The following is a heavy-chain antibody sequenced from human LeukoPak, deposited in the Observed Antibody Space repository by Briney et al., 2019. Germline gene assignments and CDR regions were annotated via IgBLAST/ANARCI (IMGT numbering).Heavy chain of an antibody. V-gene: IGHV3-21*01. Sequence: GGSLRLSCAASGFTFRSYAMNWVRQAPGKGLEWVSSISSSSSYIYYADSVKGRFTISRDNAKNSLYLQMNSLRAEDTAVYYCARVTSSYYYMDVWGKGTTVTISS. D-gene: IGHD3-3*01. CDR2: ISSSSSYI. CDR3: ARVTSSYYYMDV. J-gene: IGHJ6*03. CDR1: GFTFRSYA.